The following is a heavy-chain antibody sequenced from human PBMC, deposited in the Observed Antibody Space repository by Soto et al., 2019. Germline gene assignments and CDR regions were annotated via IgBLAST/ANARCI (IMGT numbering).Heavy chain of an antibody. CDR1: GGSISSSNW. D-gene: IGHD6-13*01. J-gene: IGHJ5*02. CDR3: ARGSLVEQQLGLDP. Sequence: SETLSLTCAVSGGSISSSNWWSWVRQPPGKGLEWIGEIYHSGSTNYNPSLKSRFTISVDTFKNQFSLKLSSVTAADTAVYYCARGSLVEQQLGLDPWGQGTLVTVSS. V-gene: IGHV4-4*02. CDR2: IYHSGST.